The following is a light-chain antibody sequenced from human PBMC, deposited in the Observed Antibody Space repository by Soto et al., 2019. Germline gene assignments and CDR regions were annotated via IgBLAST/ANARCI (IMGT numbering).Light chain of an antibody. CDR1: QDIRND. J-gene: IGKJ1*01. CDR3: LQDYNYPWT. Sequence: AIQMTQSPSSLSASVGDRVTITCRASQDIRNDLGWYQEKVGQAPKLLIYAASKLQSGVPSRFRGSGSGTDFTLTSSSLQTEDFATYYCLQDYNYPWTFGQGTKVEI. CDR2: AAS. V-gene: IGKV1-6*01.